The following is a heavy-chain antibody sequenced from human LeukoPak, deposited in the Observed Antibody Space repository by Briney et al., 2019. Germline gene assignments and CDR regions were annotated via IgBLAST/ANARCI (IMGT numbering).Heavy chain of an antibody. V-gene: IGHV4-59*12. D-gene: IGHD1-26*01. CDR2: IYYSGST. J-gene: IGHJ4*02. CDR3: ARAPVGATAGPFDY. CDR1: GGSISSYY. Sequence: SETLSLTCTVSGGSISSYYWSWIRQPPGKGLEWIGYIYYSGSTNYNPSLKSRVTISVDTSKNQFSLKLSSVTAADTAVYYCARAPVGATAGPFDYWGQGTLVTVSS.